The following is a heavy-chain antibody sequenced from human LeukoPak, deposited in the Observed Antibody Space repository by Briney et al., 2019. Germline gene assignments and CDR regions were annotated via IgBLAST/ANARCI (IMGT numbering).Heavy chain of an antibody. Sequence: ASVRVSCKASGYTFTSYDINWVRQATGQGLEWMGWMNPNSGNTGYAQKFQGRVTITRNTSISTAYMELSSLRSEDTAVYYCAMGCCSGGSCYSGDYYYYYMDVWGKGTTVTVSS. CDR3: AMGCCSGGSCYSGDYYYYYMDV. CDR2: MNPNSGNT. J-gene: IGHJ6*03. CDR1: GYTFTSYD. D-gene: IGHD2-15*01. V-gene: IGHV1-8*03.